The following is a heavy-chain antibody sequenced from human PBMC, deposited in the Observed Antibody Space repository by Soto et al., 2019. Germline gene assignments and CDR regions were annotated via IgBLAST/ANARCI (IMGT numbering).Heavy chain of an antibody. D-gene: IGHD2-2*01. CDR1: GFTFSSYS. J-gene: IGHJ4*02. Sequence: PGGSLRLSCAASGFTFSSYSMNWVRQAPGKGLEWVSYISSSSSTIYYADSVKGRFTISSDNAKNSLYLQMNSLRAEDTAVYYCAREHCSSTSCLNVFDYWGQGTLVTVSS. CDR2: ISSSSSTI. CDR3: AREHCSSTSCLNVFDY. V-gene: IGHV3-48*01.